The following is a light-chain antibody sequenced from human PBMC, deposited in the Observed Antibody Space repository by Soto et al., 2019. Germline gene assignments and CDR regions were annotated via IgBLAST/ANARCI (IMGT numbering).Light chain of an antibody. V-gene: IGLV2-14*01. Sequence: QSALTQPASVSGSPGQSITISCTGTSSDVGGYNYVSWYQQHPGKAPKLMIYDVSNRPSGVSNRFSGSKSGNTASLTISGLQAEDEADYYCRSYTPSGGLVLGGGTQLTVL. CDR1: SSDVGGYNY. CDR3: RSYTPSGGLV. J-gene: IGLJ2*01. CDR2: DVS.